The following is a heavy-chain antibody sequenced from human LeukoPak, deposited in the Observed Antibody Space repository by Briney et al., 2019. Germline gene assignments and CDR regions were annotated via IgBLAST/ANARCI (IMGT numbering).Heavy chain of an antibody. D-gene: IGHD5-18*01. CDR2: ISYSGSTNYNPSGST. CDR1: GGSISSYY. Sequence: PSETLSLTCTVPGGSISSYYWSWIRQPPGKGLEWIGYISYSGSTNYNPSGSTNYSPSLKSRVTISLDTSKHQFSLKLSSVTAADTAVYYCAGERGYRYGVDYWGQGSLVTVSS. J-gene: IGHJ4*02. V-gene: IGHV4-59*01. CDR3: AGERGYRYGVDY.